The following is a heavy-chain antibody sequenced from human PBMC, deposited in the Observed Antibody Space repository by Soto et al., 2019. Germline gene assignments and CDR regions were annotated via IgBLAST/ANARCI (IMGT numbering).Heavy chain of an antibody. D-gene: IGHD5-18*01. CDR1: GGSFSGYY. V-gene: IGHV4-34*01. Sequence: TSETLSLTCAVYGGSFSGYYWSWIRQPPGKGLEWIGEINHSGSTNYNPSLKSRVTISVDTSKNQFSLKLSSVTAADTAVYYCARGGVHGYSYGMWWFDPWGQGTLVTVSS. CDR3: ARGGVHGYSYGMWWFDP. J-gene: IGHJ5*02. CDR2: INHSGST.